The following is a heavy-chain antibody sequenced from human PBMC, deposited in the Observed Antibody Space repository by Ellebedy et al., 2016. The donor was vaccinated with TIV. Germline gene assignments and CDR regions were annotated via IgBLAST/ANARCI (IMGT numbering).Heavy chain of an antibody. CDR3: VKDRGWSIAARLNWFDP. V-gene: IGHV3-64D*06. J-gene: IGHJ5*02. D-gene: IGHD6-6*01. Sequence: GGSLRLXXSASGFSFSSYAMHWVRQAPGKGLEYVSAISSNGGSTYYADSVKGRFTISRDNSKNTLYLQMSSLRAEDTAVYYCVKDRGWSIAARLNWFDPWGQGTLVTVSS. CDR1: GFSFSSYA. CDR2: ISSNGGST.